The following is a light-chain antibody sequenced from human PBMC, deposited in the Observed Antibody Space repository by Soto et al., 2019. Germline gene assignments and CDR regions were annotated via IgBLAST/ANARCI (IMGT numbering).Light chain of an antibody. J-gene: IGKJ1*01. CDR3: QQYNSYWT. CDR2: DAS. V-gene: IGKV1-5*01. CDR1: QGISNY. Sequence: DIEMTQSPYSLSASVGDRVTITCRASQGISNYLAWYQQKPGKAPKLLIYDASSLESGVPSRFSGSGSGTEFTLTISSLQPDDFATYYCQQYNSYWTFGQGTKVDIK.